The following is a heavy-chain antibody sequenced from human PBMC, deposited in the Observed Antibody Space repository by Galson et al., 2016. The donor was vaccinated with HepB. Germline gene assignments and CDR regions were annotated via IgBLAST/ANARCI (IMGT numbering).Heavy chain of an antibody. CDR2: MSGRGSNS. CDR1: RFTFSSYV. CDR3: AKASEVADFDY. Sequence: SLRLSCAASRFTFSSYVMNWVRQTPGKGLEWVSTMSGRGSNSYYADSVKVRFTISRDNSKNTLYLQMNSLRAEDTAVYYCAKASEVADFDYWVQGTLVTVSS. V-gene: IGHV3-23*01. J-gene: IGHJ4*02.